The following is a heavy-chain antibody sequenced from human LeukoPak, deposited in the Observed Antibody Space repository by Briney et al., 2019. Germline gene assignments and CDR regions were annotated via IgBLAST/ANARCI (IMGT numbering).Heavy chain of an antibody. CDR3: AREGDNWNSLGYFDY. J-gene: IGHJ4*02. CDR1: GGSISSYY. V-gene: IGHV4-4*07. CDR2: IYTSGST. D-gene: IGHD1-7*01. Sequence: NPSETLSLTCTVSGGSISSYYWSWIRQPAGKGLEWIGRIYTSGSTNYNPSLKSRVTMSVDTSKNQFSLKLSSVTAADTAVYYCAREGDNWNSLGYFDYWGQGTLVTVSS.